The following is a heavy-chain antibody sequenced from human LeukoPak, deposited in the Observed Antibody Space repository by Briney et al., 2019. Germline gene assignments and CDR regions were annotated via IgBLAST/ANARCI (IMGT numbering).Heavy chain of an antibody. J-gene: IGHJ4*02. CDR2: ISYDGSNK. CDR3: ARDKESGSYLDY. V-gene: IGHV3-30-3*01. CDR1: GFTFGSYA. D-gene: IGHD1-26*01. Sequence: GGSLRLSCAAYGFTFGSYAMHWVRQAPGKGLKWVAVISYDGSNKYYADSVKGRFTISRDNSKNTLYLQMNSLRAEDTAEYYCARDKESGSYLDYWGQGTLVTVSS.